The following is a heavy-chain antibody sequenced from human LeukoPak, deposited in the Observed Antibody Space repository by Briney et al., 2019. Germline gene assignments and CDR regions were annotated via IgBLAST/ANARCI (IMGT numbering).Heavy chain of an antibody. V-gene: IGHV1-18*01. Sequence: ASVKVSCKASGYTFTSYGISWVRQAPGQGLEWMGWISAYNGNTNYAQKLQGRVTMTTDISTSTAYMELRSLRSDDTAVYYCARDYDYVWGSYVEIDYWGQGTLVTVSS. J-gene: IGHJ4*02. CDR3: ARDYDYVWGSYVEIDY. D-gene: IGHD3-16*01. CDR2: ISAYNGNT. CDR1: GYTFTSYG.